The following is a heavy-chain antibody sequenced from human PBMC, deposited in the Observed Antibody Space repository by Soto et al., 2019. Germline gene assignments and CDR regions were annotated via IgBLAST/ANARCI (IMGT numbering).Heavy chain of an antibody. V-gene: IGHV2-5*02. CDR3: AHSLGEDWFDP. J-gene: IGHJ5*02. Sequence: QITLKESGPTLVKSTQTLTLTCTFSGFSLTTSGVGVGWIRQPPGKALEWLALIYWDDDKRYSPSLKSRLTITKDTSKNPVVLMMTNRDPVDTATYYCAHSLGEDWFDPWGQGTLVTVSS. CDR2: IYWDDDK. D-gene: IGHD3-16*01. CDR1: GFSLTTSGVG.